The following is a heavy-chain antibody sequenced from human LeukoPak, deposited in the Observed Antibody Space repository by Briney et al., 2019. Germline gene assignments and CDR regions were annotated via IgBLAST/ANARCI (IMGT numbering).Heavy chain of an antibody. V-gene: IGHV4-39*01. CDR2: IYDSGST. D-gene: IGHD3-10*01. Sequence: SETLSLTCAVCGGSCSDYYWGWIRQPPGKGLEWIGSIYDSGSTYYNPSLKSRVTISVDTSKNQFSLKLNSVTAADTAVYYCARHYGPWGQGTLVTVSS. CDR1: GGSCSDYY. J-gene: IGHJ5*02. CDR3: ARHYGP.